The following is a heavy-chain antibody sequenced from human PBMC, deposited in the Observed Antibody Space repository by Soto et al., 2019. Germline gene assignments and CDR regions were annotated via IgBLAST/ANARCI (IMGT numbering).Heavy chain of an antibody. CDR3: ARDKGYYDFWSGFDTRNYYYYYGMDV. CDR2: ISSSSSYI. D-gene: IGHD3-3*01. V-gene: IGHV3-21*01. J-gene: IGHJ6*02. Sequence: GGSLRLSCAASGFTFSSYSMNWVRQAPGKGLEWVSSISSSSSYIYYADSVKGRFTISRDNAKNSLYLQMNSLRAEDTAVYYCARDKGYYDFWSGFDTRNYYYYYGMDVWGQGTTVTVSS. CDR1: GFTFSSYS.